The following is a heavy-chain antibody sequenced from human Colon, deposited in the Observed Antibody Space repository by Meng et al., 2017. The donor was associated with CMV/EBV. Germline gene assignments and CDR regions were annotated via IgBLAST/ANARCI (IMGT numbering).Heavy chain of an antibody. CDR2: ISSSDSYI. CDR1: GFNVNVNY. Sequence: GESLKISCAASGFNVNVNYMTWVRQAPGKGLEWVSSISSSDSYIYYADSVKGRFTISRDNAKNSLYLQMNSLRAEDTAVYYCVRDSSGYYYFDFWGQGTLVTVSS. CDR3: VRDSSGYYYFDF. J-gene: IGHJ4*02. V-gene: IGHV3-21*01. D-gene: IGHD3-22*01.